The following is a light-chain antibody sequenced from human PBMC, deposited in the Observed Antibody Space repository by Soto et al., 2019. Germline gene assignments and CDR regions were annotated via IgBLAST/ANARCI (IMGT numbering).Light chain of an antibody. CDR1: QSVSGN. Sequence: EIVMTQSPATLSVSPGEGATLSCRASQSVSGNLAWDQQKPGQAPRLLIYGASTRATGIPARFSGSESGTEFTLTISSLQSEDFAVYYCQQYNNWPRTFGQGTKVEI. CDR2: GAS. CDR3: QQYNNWPRT. J-gene: IGKJ1*01. V-gene: IGKV3-15*01.